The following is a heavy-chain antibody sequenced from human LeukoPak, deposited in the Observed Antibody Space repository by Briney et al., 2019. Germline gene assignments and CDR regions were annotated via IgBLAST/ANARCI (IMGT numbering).Heavy chain of an antibody. Sequence: SGTLSLTCSVSGDSISSNEWWSWVRQPPGKGLEWIGEVFHSGSTNFNPSLKSRVTISIDKSKNQFSLEVTSVTAADTAVYYCARHVGHDFWSGYRSVDPWGQGTLVTVSS. CDR1: GDSISSNEW. CDR3: ARHVGHDFWSGYRSVDP. J-gene: IGHJ5*02. V-gene: IGHV4-4*02. CDR2: VFHSGST. D-gene: IGHD3-3*01.